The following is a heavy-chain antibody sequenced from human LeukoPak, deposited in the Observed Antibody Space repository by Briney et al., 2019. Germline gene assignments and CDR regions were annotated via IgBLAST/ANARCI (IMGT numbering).Heavy chain of an antibody. D-gene: IGHD3-22*01. CDR1: GYTFTGYY. CDR3: ARDAYYYDSSGYYPADY. Sequence: GASVKVSCKASGYTFTGYYMHWVRQAPGQGLEWMGWINPNSGGTNYAQKFRGRVTMTRDTSISTAYMELSRLRSDDTAVYYCARDAYYYDSSGYYPADYWGQGTLVTVSS. V-gene: IGHV1-2*02. J-gene: IGHJ4*02. CDR2: INPNSGGT.